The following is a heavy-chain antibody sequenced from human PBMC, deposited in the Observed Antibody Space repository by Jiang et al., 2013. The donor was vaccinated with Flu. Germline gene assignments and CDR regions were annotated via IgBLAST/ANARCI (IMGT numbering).Heavy chain of an antibody. CDR1: GGSFSNNT. CDR3: ATEEVMGPTTIDY. CDR2: IIPIFNVT. J-gene: IGHJ4*02. V-gene: IGHV1-69*04. D-gene: IGHD1-26*01. Sequence: GAEVKKPGSSVKVSCKASGGSFSNNTVNWVRQAPGQGLEWMGRIIPIFNVTNYAQKFQGRVSVTADKSTSTAYMELSSLRSEDTAVYYCATEEVMGPTTIDYWGQGTLVTVSS.